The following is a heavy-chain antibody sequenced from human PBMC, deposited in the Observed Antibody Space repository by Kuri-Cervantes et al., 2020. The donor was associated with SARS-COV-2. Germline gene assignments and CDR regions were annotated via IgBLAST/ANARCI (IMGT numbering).Heavy chain of an antibody. V-gene: IGHV4-39*07. J-gene: IGHJ4*02. CDR1: GGSISSSSYY. CDR3: ARVMSTSSIAARPRPYYFDY. Sequence: SETLSLTCTVSGGSISSSSYYRGWIRQPPGKGLEWIGSIYYSGSTNYNPSLKSRVTISVDTSKNQFSLKLSSVTAADTAVYYCARVMSTSSIAARPRPYYFDYWGQGTLVTVSS. CDR2: IYYSGST. D-gene: IGHD6-6*01.